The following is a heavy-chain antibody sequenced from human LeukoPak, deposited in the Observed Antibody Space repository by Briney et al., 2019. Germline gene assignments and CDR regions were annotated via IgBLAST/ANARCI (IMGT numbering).Heavy chain of an antibody. CDR3: ARPGITGTMGYGAFDI. Sequence: GGSLRLSCAASGFTFSSYSINWVRQAPGKGLEWVSSIDSSSSYIYYADSVKGRFTISRGNAKNSLFLQMNSLRVEDTAVYYCARPGITGTMGYGAFDIWGQGTRVTVSS. J-gene: IGHJ3*02. CDR2: IDSSSSYI. CDR1: GFTFSSYS. V-gene: IGHV3-21*01. D-gene: IGHD1-7*01.